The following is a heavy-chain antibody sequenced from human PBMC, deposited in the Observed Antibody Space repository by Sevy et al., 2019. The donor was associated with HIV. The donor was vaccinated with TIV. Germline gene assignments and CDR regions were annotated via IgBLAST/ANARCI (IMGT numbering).Heavy chain of an antibody. J-gene: IGHJ4*02. V-gene: IGHV3-7*01. CDR1: GLTFSNYW. CDR3: ATGAGL. Sequence: GGSLRLSCVVSGLTFSNYWMNWVRQAPGKGLEWVANIKEDGSEKYYLFSVKDRFTISRDNAKNSLFLQMNSLRVGDTGVYYWATGAGLWGQGTLVTVSS. D-gene: IGHD1-1*01. CDR2: IKEDGSEK.